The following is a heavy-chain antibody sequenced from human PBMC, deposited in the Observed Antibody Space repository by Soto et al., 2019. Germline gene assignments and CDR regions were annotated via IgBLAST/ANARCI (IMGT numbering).Heavy chain of an antibody. CDR1: GGTFSSYA. J-gene: IGHJ5*02. Sequence: QVQLVQSGAEVKKPGSSVKVSCKASGGTFSSYAISWVRQAPGQGLEWMGGIIPIFGTANYAQKFQGRVTITADKSTSTAYMELSSLRSEDTAVYYCVHTPGGYYSDSSGYPLNWFDPWGQGTLVTVSS. D-gene: IGHD3-22*01. V-gene: IGHV1-69*06. CDR3: VHTPGGYYSDSSGYPLNWFDP. CDR2: IIPIFGTA.